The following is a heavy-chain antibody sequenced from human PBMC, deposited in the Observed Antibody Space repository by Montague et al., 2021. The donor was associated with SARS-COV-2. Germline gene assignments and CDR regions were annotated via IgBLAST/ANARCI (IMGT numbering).Heavy chain of an antibody. CDR1: GFSLSTSGVG. J-gene: IGHJ4*02. CDR2: IYWDDDK. V-gene: IGHV2-5*02. D-gene: IGHD6-13*01. Sequence: PALVKPTQTLTLTCTFSGFSLSTSGVGVGWIRQPPGKALEWLALIYWDDDKRYSPSLESRLTITKDTSKNQVVLTMTNMDPVDTATYYCAHRKVLAAAWDYWGQGTLVTVSS. CDR3: AHRKVLAAAWDY.